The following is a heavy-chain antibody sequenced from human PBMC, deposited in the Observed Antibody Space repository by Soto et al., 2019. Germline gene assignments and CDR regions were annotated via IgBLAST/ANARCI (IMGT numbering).Heavy chain of an antibody. V-gene: IGHV3-74*03. J-gene: IGHJ5*02. CDR1: GFTFIGYW. D-gene: IGHD2-8*01. CDR2: INNDGIDT. Sequence: EVQLVESGGGVVQPGGSLRLSCAASGFTFIGYWMHWVRQGPGKGLVWVARINNDGIDTTYADSVKGRFTISRDKTKNMIYLEMNSLRAEDTAVYYCARDGSIVRERWFDPWGQGTLVTVSS. CDR3: ARDGSIVRERWFDP.